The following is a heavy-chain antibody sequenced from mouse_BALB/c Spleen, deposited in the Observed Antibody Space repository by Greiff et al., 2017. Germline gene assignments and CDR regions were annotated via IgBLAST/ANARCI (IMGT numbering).Heavy chain of an antibody. J-gene: IGHJ4*01. CDR1: GFTFSSFG. CDR2: ISSGSSTI. V-gene: IGHV5-17*02. Sequence: DVMLVESGGGLVQPGGSRKLSCAASGFTFSSFGMHWVRQAPEKGLEWVAYISSGSSTIYYADTVKGRFTISRDNPKNTLFLQMTSLRSEDTAMYYCATYGNYDYAMDYWGQGTSVTVSS. D-gene: IGHD2-1*01. CDR3: ATYGNYDYAMDY.